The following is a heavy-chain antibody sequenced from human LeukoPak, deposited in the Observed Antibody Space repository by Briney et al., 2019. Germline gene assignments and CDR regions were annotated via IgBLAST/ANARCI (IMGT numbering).Heavy chain of an antibody. Sequence: SETLSLTCTVSGGSISSAGYYWSWIRQPPGKGLEWIGEINHSGSTNYNPSLKSRVTISVDTSKNQFSLKLSSVTAADTAVYYCARYSYCSGGSCYDPPDYWGQGTLVTVSS. CDR3: ARYSYCSGGSCYDPPDY. CDR2: INHSGST. D-gene: IGHD2-15*01. CDR1: GGSISSAGYY. J-gene: IGHJ4*02. V-gene: IGHV4-34*01.